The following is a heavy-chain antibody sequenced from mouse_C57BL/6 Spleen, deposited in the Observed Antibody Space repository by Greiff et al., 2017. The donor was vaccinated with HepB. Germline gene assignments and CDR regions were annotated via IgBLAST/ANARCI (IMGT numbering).Heavy chain of an antibody. D-gene: IGHD1-1*01. Sequence: EVQLQQSGPVLVKPGASVKMSCKASGYTFTDYYMNWVKQSHGKSLEWIGVINPYNGGTSYNQKFKGKATLTVDKSSSTAYMELNSLTSEDSAVYYCARWVYSSYYFDYWGQGTTLTVSS. CDR3: ARWVYSSYYFDY. CDR2: INPYNGGT. J-gene: IGHJ2*01. CDR1: GYTFTDYY. V-gene: IGHV1-19*01.